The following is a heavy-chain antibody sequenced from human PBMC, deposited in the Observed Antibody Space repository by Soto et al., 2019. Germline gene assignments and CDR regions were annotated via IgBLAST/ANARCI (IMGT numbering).Heavy chain of an antibody. V-gene: IGHV3-21*01. J-gene: IGHJ4*02. CDR3: ARDLPHYGDYGYVFDY. CDR2: ISSSSSYI. CDR1: GFTFSSYS. D-gene: IGHD4-17*01. Sequence: PGGSLRLSCAASGFTFSSYSMNWVRQAPGKGLEWVSSISSSSSYIYYADSVKGRFTISRDNAKNSLYLQMNSLRAEDTAVYYCARDLPHYGDYGYVFDYWGQGTLVTVSS.